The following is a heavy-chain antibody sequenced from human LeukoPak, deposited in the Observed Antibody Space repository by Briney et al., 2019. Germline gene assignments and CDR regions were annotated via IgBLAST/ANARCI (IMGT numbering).Heavy chain of an antibody. CDR3: ARDRDYYDSSGLQDYFDY. Sequence: PGGSLRLSCETSGFTFSTFGMSWVRQAPGKGLEWVSSISSSSSYIYYADSVKGRFTISRDNAKNSLYLQMNSLRAEDTAVYYCARDRDYYDSSGLQDYFDYWGQGTLVTVSS. J-gene: IGHJ4*02. CDR1: GFTFSTFG. D-gene: IGHD3-22*01. CDR2: ISSSSSYI. V-gene: IGHV3-21*01.